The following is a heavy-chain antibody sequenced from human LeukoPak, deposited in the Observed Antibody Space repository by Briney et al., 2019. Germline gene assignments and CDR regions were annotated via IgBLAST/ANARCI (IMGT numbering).Heavy chain of an antibody. CDR2: IIPIFGTA. V-gene: IGHV1-69*13. D-gene: IGHD2-2*01. CDR3: ARALLRYCSSTSCYWFDP. CDR1: GGTFSSYA. J-gene: IGHJ5*02. Sequence: ASVKVSCKASGGTFSSYAISWVRQAPGQGLEWMGGIIPIFGTANYAQKFQGRVTIAADESTSTAYMELSSLRSEDTAMYYCARALLRYCSSTSCYWFDPWGQGTLVTVSS.